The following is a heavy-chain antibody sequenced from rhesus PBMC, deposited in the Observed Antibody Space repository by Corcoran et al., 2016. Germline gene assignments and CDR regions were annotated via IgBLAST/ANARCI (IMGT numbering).Heavy chain of an antibody. D-gene: IGHD6-37*01. J-gene: IGHJ4*01. Sequence: QVQLQESGPGVVKPSETLSLTCAVSGGSISDSYRWSWIRQPPGKGLEWIGYIYGNSKSTNYNPSLKSRVTLSKDASKNQVSLKLSSVTAADTAVYYCARGRAVAAQIDYWGQGVLVTVSS. CDR2: IYGNSKST. V-gene: IGHV4S10*01. CDR3: ARGRAVAAQIDY. CDR1: GGSISDSYR.